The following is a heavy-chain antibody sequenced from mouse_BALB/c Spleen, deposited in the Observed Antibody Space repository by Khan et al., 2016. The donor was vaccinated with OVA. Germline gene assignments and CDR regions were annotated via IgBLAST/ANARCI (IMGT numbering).Heavy chain of an antibody. CDR1: GYSITSGYA. J-gene: IGHJ4*01. Sequence: DVKLQESGPGLVKPSQSLSLTCTVTGYSITSGYAWNWIRQFPGNKLEWMGYISYSGSTSYNPSLRSRISITRDTSKNQFFRQLNSVTNEDTATYYCARKNYYGYAMDYWDQGASVTVSS. V-gene: IGHV3-2*02. CDR3: ARKNYYGYAMDY. D-gene: IGHD1-1*01. CDR2: ISYSGST.